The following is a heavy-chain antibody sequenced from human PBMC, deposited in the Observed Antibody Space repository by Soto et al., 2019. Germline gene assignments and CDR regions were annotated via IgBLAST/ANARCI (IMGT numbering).Heavy chain of an antibody. CDR1: GYTFTSYG. CDR3: ARDLDTYDSSGYDY. D-gene: IGHD3-22*01. J-gene: IGHJ4*02. V-gene: IGHV1-18*01. CDR2: ISAYNGNT. Sequence: ASVKVSCTASGYTFTSYGISWVRQAPGQGLEWMGWISAYNGNTNYAQKLQGRVTMTTDTSTSTAYMELRSLRSDDTAVYYCARDLDTYDSSGYDYWGQGTLVTVSS.